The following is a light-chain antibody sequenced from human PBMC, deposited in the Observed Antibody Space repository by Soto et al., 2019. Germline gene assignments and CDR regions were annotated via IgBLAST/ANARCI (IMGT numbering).Light chain of an antibody. CDR3: QQSYSTHS. CDR2: GAS. J-gene: IGKJ3*01. Sequence: QLTQSPSSLSASVGYRATITCRASQGISSNLAWYQQKPGRAPKLLIFGASTLQSGVPSRFSGSGSGTDFTLTISSLQPEDFATYYCQQSYSTHSFGPGTKVDIK. CDR1: QGISSN. V-gene: IGKV1-39*01.